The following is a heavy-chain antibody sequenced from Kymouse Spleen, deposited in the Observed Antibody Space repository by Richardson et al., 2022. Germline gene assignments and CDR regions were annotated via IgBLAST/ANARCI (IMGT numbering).Heavy chain of an antibody. J-gene: IGHJ6*02. Sequence: QVQLQESGPGLVKPSQTLSLTCTVSGGSISSGGYYWSWIRQHPGKGLEWIGYIYYSGSTYYNPSLKSRVTISVDTSKNQFSLKLSSVTAADTAVYYCAREGKEYQLPSTTTTVWTSGAKGPRSPSPQ. CDR3: AREGKEYQLPSTTTTVWTS. V-gene: IGHV4-31*03. CDR1: GGSISSGGYY. CDR2: IYYSGST. D-gene: IGHD2-2*02.